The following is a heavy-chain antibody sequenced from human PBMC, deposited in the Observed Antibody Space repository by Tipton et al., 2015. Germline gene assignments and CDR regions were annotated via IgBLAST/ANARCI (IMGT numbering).Heavy chain of an antibody. J-gene: IGHJ6*02. CDR1: GETFSSFT. Sequence: QVQLVQSGAEVKKAGSSVKVSCKASGETFSSFTLSWVRQAPGQGLEWMGGIIPMFRTADYAQKFQGRVTITADESTSTVYMELSSLRSEDTAVYYCATEGDYENSHYYDLDVWGQGTTVTVSS. D-gene: IGHD4-17*01. V-gene: IGHV1-69*01. CDR3: ATEGDYENSHYYDLDV. CDR2: IIPMFRTA.